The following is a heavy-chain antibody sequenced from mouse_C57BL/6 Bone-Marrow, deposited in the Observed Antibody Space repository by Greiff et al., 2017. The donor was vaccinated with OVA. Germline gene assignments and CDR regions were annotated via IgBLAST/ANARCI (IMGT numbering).Heavy chain of an antibody. CDR1: GYTFTSYG. CDR3: ARFPIYYFSMDY. CDR2: IYPRSGNT. Sequence: VKLQESGAELARPGASVKLSCKASGYTFTSYGISWVKQRTGQGLEWIGEIYPRSGNTYYNEKFKGKATLTADKSSSTAYMELRSLTSEDSAVYFCARFPIYYFSMDYWGQGTSVTVSS. J-gene: IGHJ4*01. V-gene: IGHV1-81*01.